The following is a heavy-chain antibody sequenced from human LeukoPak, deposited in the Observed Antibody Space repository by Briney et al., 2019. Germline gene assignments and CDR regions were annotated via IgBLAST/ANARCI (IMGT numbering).Heavy chain of an antibody. CDR1: GFTFSSYS. CDR3: ASPEYYRYYFDY. D-gene: IGHD1-14*01. CDR2: ISGSGGST. V-gene: IGHV3-23*01. Sequence: GGSLRLSCAASGFTFSSYSMNWVRQAPGKGLEWVSAISGSGGSTYYADSVKGRFTISRDNSKNTLYLQMNSLRAEDTAVYYCASPEYYRYYFDYWGQGTLVTVSS. J-gene: IGHJ4*02.